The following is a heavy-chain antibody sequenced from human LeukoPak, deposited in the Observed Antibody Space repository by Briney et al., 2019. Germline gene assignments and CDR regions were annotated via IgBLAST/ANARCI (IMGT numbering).Heavy chain of an antibody. D-gene: IGHD6-13*01. Sequence: GGSLRLSCAASGFTFSSYEMNWVRQAPGKGLEWVSYISSSGSTIYYADSVKGRFTISRDNAKNSLYLQMNSLRAEDTAVYYCARVETGSWYSYYYYMDVWGKGTTVTISS. CDR2: ISSSGSTI. CDR1: GFTFSSYE. CDR3: ARVETGSWYSYYYYMDV. J-gene: IGHJ6*03. V-gene: IGHV3-48*03.